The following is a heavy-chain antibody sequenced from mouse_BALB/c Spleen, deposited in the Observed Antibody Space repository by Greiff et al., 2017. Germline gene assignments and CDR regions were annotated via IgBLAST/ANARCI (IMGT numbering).Heavy chain of an antibody. Sequence: EVQLQQSGAELVRPGALVKLSCKASGFNIKDYYMHWVKQRPEQGLEWIGWIDPENGNTIYDPKFQGKASITADTSSNTAYLQLSSLTSEDTAVYYCARTPYYGSSYLFAYWGQGTLVTVSA. D-gene: IGHD1-1*01. V-gene: IGHV14-1*02. J-gene: IGHJ3*01. CDR2: IDPENGNT. CDR3: ARTPYYGSSYLFAY. CDR1: GFNIKDYY.